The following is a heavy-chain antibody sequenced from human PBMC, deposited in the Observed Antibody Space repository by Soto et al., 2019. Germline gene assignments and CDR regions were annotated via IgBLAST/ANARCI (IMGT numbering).Heavy chain of an antibody. CDR3: ARDLAWKRGKVGRYYYGMDV. CDR2: ISTRSTYT. Sequence: QVLLVESGGGLVKAGGSLRLSCAASGFIFSDYYMSWVRQTPGKGLEWISYISTRSTYTNYADSVKSRFTISRDNTKNSPYLQMDSLRVEDTAVYYCARDLAWKRGKVGRYYYGMDVRGQGTTVTISS. V-gene: IGHV3-11*06. J-gene: IGHJ6*02. D-gene: IGHD1-1*01. CDR1: GFIFSDYY.